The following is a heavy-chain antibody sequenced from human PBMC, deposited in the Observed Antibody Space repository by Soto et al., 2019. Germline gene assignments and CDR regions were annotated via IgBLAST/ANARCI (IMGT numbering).Heavy chain of an antibody. Sequence: SETLSLTCTVSGGSISSYYWSWIRQPPGKGLEWIGYIYYSGSTNYNPSLKSRVTISVDTSKNQFSLNLSSVTAADTAVYYCARETYCSSTSCYYERGWFDPWGQGTLVTVSS. D-gene: IGHD2-2*01. CDR3: ARETYCSSTSCYYERGWFDP. CDR2: IYYSGST. V-gene: IGHV4-59*01. CDR1: GGSISSYY. J-gene: IGHJ5*02.